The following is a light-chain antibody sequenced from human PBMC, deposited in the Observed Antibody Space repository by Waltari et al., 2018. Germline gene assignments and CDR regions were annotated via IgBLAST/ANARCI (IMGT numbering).Light chain of an antibody. CDR1: NSTIGGNS. CDR2: NDN. J-gene: IGLJ3*02. CDR3: AVWDDSLGGV. V-gene: IGLV1-44*01. Sequence: QSVLTQPPSVSGTPGQRATLSCSGSNSTIGGNSVTWYQQVPGTAPKLLIYNDNQGPSGVPDRFSASKSGTSASLAITGLQSEDEADYYCAVWDDSLGGVFGGGTKLTVL.